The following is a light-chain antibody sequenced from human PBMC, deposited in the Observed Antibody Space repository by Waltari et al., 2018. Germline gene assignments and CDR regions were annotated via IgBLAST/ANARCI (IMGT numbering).Light chain of an antibody. CDR3: CSYARSKVGL. CDR1: ISDSAGFNL. V-gene: IGLV2-23*02. CDR2: EVS. J-gene: IGLJ3*02. Sequence: QSALTQPASISGSPGQSITISCAATISDSAGFNLVSWYQHHPGKAPKLIIFEVSQRPSGISDRFSGSKSGNTASLTISGLQAEDEANYYCCSYARSKVGLCGGGTKLTVL.